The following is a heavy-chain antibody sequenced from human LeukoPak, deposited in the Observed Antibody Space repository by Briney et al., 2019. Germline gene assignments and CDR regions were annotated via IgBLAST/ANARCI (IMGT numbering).Heavy chain of an antibody. Sequence: ASVKVSCKASGYTFTNYGVSWVRQAPGQGLEWMGWISAYNGNTNYAQKLQGRVTMTTDTSTSTAYMELRSLRSDDTAVYYCAIEWFGELLSFDYWGQGTLVTVSS. D-gene: IGHD3-10*01. V-gene: IGHV1-18*01. J-gene: IGHJ4*02. CDR3: AIEWFGELLSFDY. CDR2: ISAYNGNT. CDR1: GYTFTNYG.